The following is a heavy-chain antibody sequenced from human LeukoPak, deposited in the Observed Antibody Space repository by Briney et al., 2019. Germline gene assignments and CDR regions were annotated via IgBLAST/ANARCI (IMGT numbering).Heavy chain of an antibody. CDR1: GGSFSGYY. V-gene: IGHV4-34*01. CDR3: ARERKQRLVHYYYYYGMDV. J-gene: IGHJ6*02. Sequence: PSETLSLTCAVYGGSFSGYYWSWIRQPPGKGLEWIGEINHSGSTNYNPSLKSRVTISVDTSKNQFSLKLSSVTAADTAVYYCARERKQRLVHYYYYYGMDVWGQGTTVTVSS. D-gene: IGHD6-13*01. CDR2: INHSGST.